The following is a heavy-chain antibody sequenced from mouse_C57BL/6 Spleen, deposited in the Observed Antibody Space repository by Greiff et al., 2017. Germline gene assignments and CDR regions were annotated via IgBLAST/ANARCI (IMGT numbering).Heavy chain of an antibody. Sequence: EVQLQESGGGLVKPGGSLKLSCAASGFTFSDYGMHWVRQAPEKGLEWVAYISSGSSTIYYAATVKGRFTISRDTAKNTLFLQMTSLRSESTAMYYCARGGYYGSRGDCAMDYWGQGTSVTVSS. V-gene: IGHV5-17*01. D-gene: IGHD1-1*01. CDR1: GFTFSDYG. CDR3: ARGGYYGSRGDCAMDY. J-gene: IGHJ4*01. CDR2: ISSGSSTI.